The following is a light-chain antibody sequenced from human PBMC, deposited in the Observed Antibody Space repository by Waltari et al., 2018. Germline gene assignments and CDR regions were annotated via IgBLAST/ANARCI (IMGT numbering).Light chain of an antibody. CDR1: QSVNSN. CDR2: GAS. J-gene: IGKJ1*01. V-gene: IGKV3-15*01. Sequence: EILLTQSPATLSVSPGERATLSCRASQSVNSNLAWYQQKPGQAPRLLIYGASTRATGFPARFSGSGSGTDFTLTISSLQSEDFAVYYCQQYNNWPPGRTFGQGTKVEI. CDR3: QQYNNWPPGRT.